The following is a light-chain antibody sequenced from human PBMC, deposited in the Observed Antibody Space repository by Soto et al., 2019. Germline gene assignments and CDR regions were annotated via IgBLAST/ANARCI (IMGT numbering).Light chain of an antibody. Sequence: DIVLTQSPGTLSFSPGERATLSCRASQSVTSNYLAWYQQKPGQAPRLLIFGASIRDTGIPDSFSGSGSGTDFTLTISRLEPEDFAVYYCQQYGSSPGTFGQGTKVDI. CDR1: QSVTSNY. CDR3: QQYGSSPGT. J-gene: IGKJ1*01. CDR2: GAS. V-gene: IGKV3-20*01.